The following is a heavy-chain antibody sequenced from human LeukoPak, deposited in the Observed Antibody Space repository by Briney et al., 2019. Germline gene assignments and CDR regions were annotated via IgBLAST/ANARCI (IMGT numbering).Heavy chain of an antibody. Sequence: GGSLRLSCEASEFTFSSYSMNWVRQAPGKGLEWVSYISSSSSTIYYAESVKGRFTISRDNAKDSLYLQMNSLRVEDTAVYYCARSRGNSGSYPLDYWGQGTLVTVSS. D-gene: IGHD1-26*01. CDR1: EFTFSSYS. CDR2: ISSSSSTI. V-gene: IGHV3-48*01. J-gene: IGHJ4*02. CDR3: ARSRGNSGSYPLDY.